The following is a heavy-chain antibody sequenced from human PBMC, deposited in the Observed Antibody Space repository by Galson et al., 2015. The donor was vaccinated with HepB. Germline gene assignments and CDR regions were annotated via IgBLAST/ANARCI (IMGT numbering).Heavy chain of an antibody. CDR2: VIFDGSKK. J-gene: IGHJ4*02. V-gene: IGHV3-30*18. CDR1: GFIFSNYG. D-gene: IGHD3-10*01. CDR3: AKDLGPRYASGSSYFDS. Sequence: SLRLSCAASGFIFSNYGMHWVRQAPGKGLEWVAVVIFDGSKKYYADSVKGRFTISRDNSKNTLYLQMNSLRIEDTAVYYCAKDLGPRYASGSSYFDSWGQGSRVTVSS.